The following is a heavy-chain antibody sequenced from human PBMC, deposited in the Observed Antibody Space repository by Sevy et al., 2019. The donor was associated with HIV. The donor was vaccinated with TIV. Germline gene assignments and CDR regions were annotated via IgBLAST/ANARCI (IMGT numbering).Heavy chain of an antibody. D-gene: IGHD2-8*01. V-gene: IGHV3-49*03. Sequence: GGSLRLSCTASGFTFGDYAMSWFRQAPGKGLEWVGFIRSKAYGGTTEYAASVKCRFTISRDDSKSIAYLQMNSLKTEDTAVYYCTRDNGNFDDAFDIWGQGTMVTVSS. CDR3: TRDNGNFDDAFDI. CDR2: IRSKAYGGTT. CDR1: GFTFGDYA. J-gene: IGHJ3*02.